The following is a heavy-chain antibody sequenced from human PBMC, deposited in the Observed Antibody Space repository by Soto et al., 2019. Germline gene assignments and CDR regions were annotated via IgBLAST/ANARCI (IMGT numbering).Heavy chain of an antibody. CDR2: IKQDGSEK. CDR1: GFTFSSYW. V-gene: IGHV3-7*01. CDR3: ARGPPKENYDILTGYYYFDY. D-gene: IGHD3-9*01. Sequence: EVQLVESGGGLVQPGGSLRLSCAASGFTFSSYWMSWVRQAPGKGLEWVANIKQDGSEKYYVDSVKGRFTISRDNAKNSLYLQMNSLRAEDTAVYYCARGPPKENYDILTGYYYFDYWGQGTLVTVSS. J-gene: IGHJ4*02.